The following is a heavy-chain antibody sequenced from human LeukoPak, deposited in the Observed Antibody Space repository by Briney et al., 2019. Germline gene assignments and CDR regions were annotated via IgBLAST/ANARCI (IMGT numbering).Heavy chain of an antibody. J-gene: IGHJ4*02. CDR2: VNPQGSGT. D-gene: IGHD6-19*01. CDR1: GFTFSSYW. Sequence: WTSLRLSCAASGFTFSSYWMHWVRQAPGKGLVWVSRVNPQGSGTSYTDSVKGRFTISRDNAKDALHLRMDNLRVEDTAVYYCARARWSSTGWFLGYWGQGTLVTVSS. V-gene: IGHV3-74*01. CDR3: ARARWSSTGWFLGY.